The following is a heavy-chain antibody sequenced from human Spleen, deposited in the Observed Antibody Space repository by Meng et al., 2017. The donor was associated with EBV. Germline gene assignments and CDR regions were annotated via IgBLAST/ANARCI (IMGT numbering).Heavy chain of an antibody. CDR3: ARDLSGRFDP. D-gene: IGHD1-14*01. V-gene: IGHV3-30*03. CDR1: GFSFSFYG. J-gene: IGHJ5*02. CDR2: IPSDASHNK. Sequence: QLGQWGVAAVMLWESRTLTVYASGFSFSFYGFHWILQAPGTGPEWVAIIPSDASHNKYYEDSVKGRFTISRDNSKNTLFLQMNNLRAEDTAVYYCARDLSGRFDPWGQGTLVTVSS.